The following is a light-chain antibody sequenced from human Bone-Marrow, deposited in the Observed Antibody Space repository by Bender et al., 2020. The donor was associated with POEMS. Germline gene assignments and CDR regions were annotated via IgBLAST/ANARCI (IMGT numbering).Light chain of an antibody. Sequence: SYVLTQAPSVSVAPGQTARISCGGHKIGIKSVHWYQQKPGQAPVLVVYDDSDRPSGIPERFSGSNSGNTATLTISRVEAGDEADYYCQVWDSSSDHWVFGGGTKLTVL. J-gene: IGLJ3*02. CDR2: DDS. V-gene: IGLV3-21*02. CDR1: KIGIKS. CDR3: QVWDSSSDHWV.